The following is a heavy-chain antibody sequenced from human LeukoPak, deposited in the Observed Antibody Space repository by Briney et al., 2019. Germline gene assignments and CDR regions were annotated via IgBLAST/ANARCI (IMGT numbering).Heavy chain of an antibody. Sequence: GGSLRLSCAASGFTFSFYWMNWVRQAPGKGLEWVANIKQDGSEKYYVDSVKGRFTISRDNAKNSLYLQMNSLRAEDTAVYYCAREGIAAAADAFDIWGQGTMVTVSS. CDR2: IKQDGSEK. V-gene: IGHV3-7*01. D-gene: IGHD6-13*01. CDR3: AREGIAAAADAFDI. CDR1: GFTFSFYW. J-gene: IGHJ3*02.